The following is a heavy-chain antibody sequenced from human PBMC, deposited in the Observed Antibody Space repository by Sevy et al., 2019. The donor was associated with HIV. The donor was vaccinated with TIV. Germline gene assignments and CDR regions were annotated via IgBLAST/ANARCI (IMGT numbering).Heavy chain of an antibody. Sequence: GGYLRLSCAASGFTFSKYWMGWVRQAPGKGLEWVANIKQDAGQKYYLDSVKGRFTISRDNAKNSLYLQMNSLRAEDTAVYFCARHDGNYYFHYWGHGTLVTVSS. CDR3: ARHDGNYYFHY. V-gene: IGHV3-7*01. J-gene: IGHJ4*01. CDR2: IKQDAGQK. CDR1: GFTFSKYW. D-gene: IGHD1-7*01.